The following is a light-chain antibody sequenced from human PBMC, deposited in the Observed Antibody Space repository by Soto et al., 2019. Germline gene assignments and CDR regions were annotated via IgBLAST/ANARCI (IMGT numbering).Light chain of an antibody. V-gene: IGLV2-8*01. CDR1: SSDVGGYNY. CDR2: ELS. Sequence: QSALTQPPSASGSPGQSVTISCTGTSSDVGGYNYVSWYQQHPGKAPKLMIYELSKRPSGVPDRFSGSKSGNTASLTVSGLQAEDEADYYCSSHAGSKRVFGTGTKVTVL. J-gene: IGLJ1*01. CDR3: SSHAGSKRV.